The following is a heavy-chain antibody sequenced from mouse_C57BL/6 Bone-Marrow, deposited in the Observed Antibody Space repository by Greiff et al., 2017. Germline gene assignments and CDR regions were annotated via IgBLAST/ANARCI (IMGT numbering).Heavy chain of an antibody. J-gene: IGHJ3*01. CDR1: GYAFSSYW. V-gene: IGHV1-80*01. Sequence: QVHVKQSGAELVKPGASVKISCKASGYAFSSYWMNWVKQRPGKGLEWIGQIYPGDGDTNYNGKFKGKATLTADKSSRTPYMQLSSLTSEDSAVYFGARERYYGGAWFAYWGQGTRVSVSA. D-gene: IGHD1-1*01. CDR3: ARERYYGGAWFAY. CDR2: IYPGDGDT.